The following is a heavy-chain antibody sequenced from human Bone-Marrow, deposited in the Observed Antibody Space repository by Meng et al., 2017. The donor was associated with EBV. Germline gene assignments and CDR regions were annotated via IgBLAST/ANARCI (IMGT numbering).Heavy chain of an antibody. V-gene: IGHV1-69*01. CDR3: ASESGRGYTPDY. Sequence: QVQLVQSRAGVKKPGSSVTVSCKSFGGPFSSYVISWVRQAPGQGLEWMGGLIPMFGAPNYAQKFQDRVTITADESTSTHYMDLTSLRSEDTAVYYCASESGRGYTPDYWGQGTLVTVSS. CDR1: GGPFSSYV. D-gene: IGHD5-12*01. CDR2: LIPMFGAP. J-gene: IGHJ4*02.